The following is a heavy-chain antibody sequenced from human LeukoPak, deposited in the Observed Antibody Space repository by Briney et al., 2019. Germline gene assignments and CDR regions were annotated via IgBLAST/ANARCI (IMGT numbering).Heavy chain of an antibody. CDR1: GGSFSGYY. CDR3: ASGYDFWSGYPGAFDI. V-gene: IGHV4-34*01. Sequence: PSETLSLTCAVYGGSFSGYYRSWIRQPPGKGLEWIGEINHSGSTNYNPSLKSRVTISVDSSKNQFSLKLSSVTAADTAVYYCASGYDFWSGYPGAFDIWGQGTMVTVSS. CDR2: INHSGST. D-gene: IGHD3-3*01. J-gene: IGHJ3*02.